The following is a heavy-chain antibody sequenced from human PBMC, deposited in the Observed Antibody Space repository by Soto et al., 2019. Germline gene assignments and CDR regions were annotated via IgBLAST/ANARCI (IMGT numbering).Heavy chain of an antibody. CDR3: AIVLGSSYNFYHHYALDV. D-gene: IGHD1-26*01. V-gene: IGHV3-53*01. Sequence: GSLRICFSASGYNDNSTSMIWARHAPGIELEWLSVIFVSYDPYYADSVKGRFTVSRDTSKNTVYLEMNSLRAEDAAVYYCAIVLGSSYNFYHHYALDVWGQGTAVNV. J-gene: IGHJ6*02. CDR1: GYNDNSTS. CDR2: IFVSYDP.